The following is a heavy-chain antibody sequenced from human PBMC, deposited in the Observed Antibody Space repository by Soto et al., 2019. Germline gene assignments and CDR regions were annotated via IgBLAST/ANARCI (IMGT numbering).Heavy chain of an antibody. J-gene: IGHJ5*02. CDR1: GFTFSSYS. Sequence: PGGSLRLSCAASGFTFSSYSMNWVRQAPGKGLEWVSYISSSSSTIYYADSVKGRFTISRDNAKNSLYLQMNSLRDEDTAVYYCARYYYDSSGPNWFDPWGQGTLVTGSS. CDR3: ARYYYDSSGPNWFDP. CDR2: ISSSSSTI. V-gene: IGHV3-48*02. D-gene: IGHD3-22*01.